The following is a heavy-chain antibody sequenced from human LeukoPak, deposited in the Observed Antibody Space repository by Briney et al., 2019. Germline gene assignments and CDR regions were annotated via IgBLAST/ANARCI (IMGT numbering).Heavy chain of an antibody. V-gene: IGHV4-39*01. J-gene: IGHJ3*02. D-gene: IGHD1-26*01. Sequence: SETLSLTCTVSGGSISSSSYYWGWIRQPPGKGLEWIGSIYYSGSTYYNPSLKSRVTISVDTSKNRFSLKLSSVTAADTAVYYCARRGSYYVGDAFDIWGQGTMVTVSS. CDR1: GGSISSSSYY. CDR3: ARRGSYYVGDAFDI. CDR2: IYYSGST.